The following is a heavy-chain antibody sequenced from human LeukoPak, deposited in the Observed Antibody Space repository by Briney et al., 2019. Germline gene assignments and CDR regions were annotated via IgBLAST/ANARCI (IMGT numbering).Heavy chain of an antibody. D-gene: IGHD2-15*01. J-gene: IGHJ4*02. V-gene: IGHV3-74*01. Sequence: GGSLRLSCAASGFTFSSFWMHWVRQAPGKGLVWVSRINTDGSSTSDADSVRGRVTISRDNGKNTLYLQMNSLSAEDTAVYYCARAGYCSGGSCYFDYWGQGTQVIVSS. CDR1: GFTFSSFW. CDR3: ARAGYCSGGSCYFDY. CDR2: INTDGSST.